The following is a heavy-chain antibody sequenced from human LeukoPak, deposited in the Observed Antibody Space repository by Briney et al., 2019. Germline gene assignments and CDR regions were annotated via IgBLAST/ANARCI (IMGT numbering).Heavy chain of an antibody. V-gene: IGHV3-20*04. D-gene: IGHD6-13*01. CDR2: FNWYGGST. CDR1: GLTSDVYG. Sequence: GGSLSLSCAASGLTSDVYGVSWVRQAPGRGLEWVSGFNWYGGSTGYGDSVKGRFTISRHNAKNSLYLQTNSLRAEDTALYYCARKIAAAGEDYFDYWGQGTLVTVSS. J-gene: IGHJ4*02. CDR3: ARKIAAAGEDYFDY.